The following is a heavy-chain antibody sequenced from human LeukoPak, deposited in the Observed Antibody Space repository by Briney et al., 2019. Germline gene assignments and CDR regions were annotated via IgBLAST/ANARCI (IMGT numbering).Heavy chain of an antibody. CDR2: IKQDGSEK. V-gene: IGHV3-7*04. D-gene: IGHD5-24*01. Sequence: PGESLRLSCTASGFTFSSYWMNWVRQAPGKGLEWVANIKQDGSEKYCVDSVKGRFTISRDNAKKSLYLQMNSLRAEDTAVYYCARETEMANLDYWGQGTLVTVSS. CDR3: ARETEMANLDY. CDR1: GFTFSSYW. J-gene: IGHJ4*02.